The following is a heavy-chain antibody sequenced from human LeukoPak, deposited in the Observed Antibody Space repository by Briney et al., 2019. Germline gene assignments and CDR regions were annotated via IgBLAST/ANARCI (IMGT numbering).Heavy chain of an antibody. V-gene: IGHV3-74*01. Sequence: GGSLRLSCVASGFAFSSYWMHWVRQAPGKGLVWVSHINRDGSSTGYADSVKGRFAISRDNAKNTLYLQMNSLRAEDTAVYYCARDNWAGYSSSWYPDAFDIWGQGTMVTVSS. CDR1: GFAFSSYW. J-gene: IGHJ3*02. D-gene: IGHD6-13*01. CDR3: ARDNWAGYSSSWYPDAFDI. CDR2: INRDGSST.